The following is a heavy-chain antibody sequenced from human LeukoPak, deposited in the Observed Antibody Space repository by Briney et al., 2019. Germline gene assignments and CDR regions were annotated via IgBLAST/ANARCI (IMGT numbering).Heavy chain of an antibody. CDR2: ISSSSSYI. CDR1: GFTFSSYS. D-gene: IGHD1-26*01. V-gene: IGHV3-21*01. J-gene: IGHJ4*02. Sequence: GGSLRLSCAASGFTFSSYSMNWVRQAPGKGLEWVSSISSSSSYIYYADSVKGRFTISRDNAKNSLYLQMNSLRAEDTAVYYCAREAWELLDPGVFDYWGQGTLVTVSS. CDR3: AREAWELLDPGVFDY.